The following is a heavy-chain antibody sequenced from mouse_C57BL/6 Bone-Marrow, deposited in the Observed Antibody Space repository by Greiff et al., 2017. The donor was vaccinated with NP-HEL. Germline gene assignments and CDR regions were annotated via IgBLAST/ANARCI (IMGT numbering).Heavy chain of an antibody. CDR3: AREAIYYYGSRYFDV. CDR1: GYTFTSYG. CDR2: IYPRSGNT. Sequence: QVQLQQSGAELARPGASVKLSCKASGYTFTSYGISWVKQRTGQGLEWIGEIYPRSGNTYYNEKFTGKAILTADKSSRTAYMELRSLTTEDSAVYYCAREAIYYYGSRYFDVWGTGTTVTVSS. V-gene: IGHV1-81*01. D-gene: IGHD1-1*01. J-gene: IGHJ1*03.